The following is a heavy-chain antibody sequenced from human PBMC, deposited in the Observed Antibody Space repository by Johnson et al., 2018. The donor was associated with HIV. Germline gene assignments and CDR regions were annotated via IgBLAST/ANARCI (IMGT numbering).Heavy chain of an antibody. CDR2: ISYDGSNK. CDR3: ARDLIWKGCCDAFDI. D-gene: IGHD1-1*01. V-gene: IGHV3-30-3*01. CDR1: GFTFSSYA. Sequence: QVQLVESGGGVVQPGRSLRLSCAASGFTFSSYAMHWVRQAPGKGLEWVAVISYDGSNKYYADSVKGRFTISRDNSKNSLYLQMNSLRAEDTALYYCARDLIWKGCCDAFDISGQGTMVTVSS. J-gene: IGHJ3*02.